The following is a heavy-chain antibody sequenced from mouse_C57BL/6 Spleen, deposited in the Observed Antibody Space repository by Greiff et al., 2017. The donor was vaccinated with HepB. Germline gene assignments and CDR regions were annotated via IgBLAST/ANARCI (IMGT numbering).Heavy chain of an antibody. Sequence: DVMLVESGGGLVQPKGSLKLSCAASGFSFNTYAMNWVRQAPGKGLEWVARIRSKSNNYATYYADSVKDRFTISRDDSESMLYLQMNNLKTEDTAMYYCSRIYYGNYDYYAMDYWGQGTSVTVSS. J-gene: IGHJ4*01. CDR1: GFSFNTYA. V-gene: IGHV10-1*01. D-gene: IGHD2-1*01. CDR2: IRSKSNNYAT. CDR3: SRIYYGNYDYYAMDY.